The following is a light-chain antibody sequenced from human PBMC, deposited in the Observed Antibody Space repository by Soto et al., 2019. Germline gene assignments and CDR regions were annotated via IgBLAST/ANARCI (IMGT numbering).Light chain of an antibody. Sequence: SYELTQPPAVSVAPGQTARITCGGDNIGSKSVHWYQQKPGQAPVLVVYNYRDRPSGIPERFSDSTSGNTATLTISRVEAGDEADYYCQVWDSSRDHVVFGGGTKLTVL. CDR3: QVWDSSRDHVV. V-gene: IGLV3-21*02. CDR2: NYR. J-gene: IGLJ3*02. CDR1: NIGSKS.